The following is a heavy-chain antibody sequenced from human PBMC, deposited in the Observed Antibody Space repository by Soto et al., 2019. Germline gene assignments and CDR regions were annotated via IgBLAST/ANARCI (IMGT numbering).Heavy chain of an antibody. V-gene: IGHV1-46*01. Sequence: ASVKVSCKASGYTFTSYYMHWVRQAPGQGLERMGIINHSGGSTSYAQKFKSRVTMTRDTFTSTVYMELSSLRSEDTVVYYCARGMTTVTSGAFDIWGQGTMVTVSS. J-gene: IGHJ3*02. CDR3: ARGMTTVTSGAFDI. D-gene: IGHD4-4*01. CDR1: GYTFTSYY. CDR2: INHSGGST.